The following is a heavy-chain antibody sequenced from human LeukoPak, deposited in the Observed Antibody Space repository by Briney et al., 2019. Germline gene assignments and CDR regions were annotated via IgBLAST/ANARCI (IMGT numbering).Heavy chain of an antibody. CDR3: ARVDYLYYFDY. V-gene: IGHV4-31*03. Sequence: SQTLSLTCTVSGGSISSGGYYWRWIRQHPGKVLEWIGYIYYSGSTYYNPSLKSRFTISVDTSKNQFSLKLSSVTAADTAVYYCARVDYLYYFDYWGQGTLVSVSS. CDR2: IYYSGST. D-gene: IGHD4-11*01. CDR1: GGSISSGGYY. J-gene: IGHJ4*02.